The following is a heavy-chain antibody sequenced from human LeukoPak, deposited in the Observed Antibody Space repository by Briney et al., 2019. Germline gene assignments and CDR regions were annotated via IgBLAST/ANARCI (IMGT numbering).Heavy chain of an antibody. D-gene: IGHD3-22*01. V-gene: IGHV1-69*05. CDR3: ARVRGGYDSSGYYYDY. CDR2: IIPIFGTA. J-gene: IGHJ4*02. CDR1: GGTFSSYA. Sequence: SVKVSCKASGGTFSSYAISWVRQAPGQGIEWMGGIIPIFGTANYAQKFQGRGTITTDESTSTAYMELSSLRSDDMAVYYCARVRGGYDSSGYYYDYWGQGTLVTVSS.